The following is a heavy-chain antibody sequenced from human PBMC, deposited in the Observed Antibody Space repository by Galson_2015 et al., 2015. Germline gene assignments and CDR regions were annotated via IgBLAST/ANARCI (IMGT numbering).Heavy chain of an antibody. J-gene: IGHJ6*02. V-gene: IGHV1-69*13. CDR3: ARGVVVSYGMDV. Sequence: SVKVSCKASGGTFSSYAISWGRQAPGQGLEWMGGIIPIFGTANYAQKFQGRVTITADESTSTAYMELSSLRSEDTAVYYCARGVVVSYGMDVWGQGTTVTVSS. D-gene: IGHD2-15*01. CDR1: GGTFSSYA. CDR2: IIPIFGTA.